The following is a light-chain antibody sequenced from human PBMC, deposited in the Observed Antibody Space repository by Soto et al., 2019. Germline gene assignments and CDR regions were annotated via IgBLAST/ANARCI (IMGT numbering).Light chain of an antibody. CDR2: GAP. Sequence: IVLPQYKDTLSLSPGERATLSCRASQSVSSYLAWYQQKPGQAPRLLIYGAPMRATGIPDRFSGSGSGTDFTLTISRLEPEDFAVYYCQQCGSSSTFGQGRRPAVK. CDR3: QQCGSSST. J-gene: IGKJ5*01. V-gene: IGKV3-20*01. CDR1: QSVSSY.